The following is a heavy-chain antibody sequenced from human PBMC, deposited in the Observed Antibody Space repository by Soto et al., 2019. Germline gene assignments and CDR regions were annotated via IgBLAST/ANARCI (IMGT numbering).Heavy chain of an antibody. CDR3: ARAVFSSILYLDF. V-gene: IGHV4-30-2*01. CDR1: GDSISSRGYT. CDR2: LYPIGAA. J-gene: IGHJ6*02. Sequence: QLQLQESGSGLVKPLQTLSLTCGISGDSISSRGYTWTWILHPPGKALEAIGYLYPIGAAYYNPSLKSRVTISLESSKIRFCLTVNSATAADTAVYYCARAVFSSILYLDFLGHGTTVTVSS. D-gene: IGHD3-10*01.